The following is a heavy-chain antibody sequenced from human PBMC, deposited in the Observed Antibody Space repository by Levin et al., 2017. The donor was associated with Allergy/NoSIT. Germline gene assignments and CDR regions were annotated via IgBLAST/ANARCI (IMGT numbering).Heavy chain of an antibody. CDR1: NGSISSYY. CDR3: ARDRTWFGTHFDF. D-gene: IGHD3-16*01. V-gene: IGHV4-4*07. J-gene: IGHJ4*02. Sequence: SQTLSLTCPISNGSISSYYWNWVRLPAGKGLEWIGRIYASGITDFNPSLKSRVSMSVDTSRNQFSLKLSSVTAADTAVYYCARDRTWFGTHFDFWGQGILVTVSS. CDR2: IYASGIT.